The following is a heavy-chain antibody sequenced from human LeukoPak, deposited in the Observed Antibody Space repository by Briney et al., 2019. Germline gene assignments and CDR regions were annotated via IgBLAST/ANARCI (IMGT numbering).Heavy chain of an antibody. CDR3: AKDGDYVWGSYRPQYYFDY. CDR2: ISYDGSNK. D-gene: IGHD3-16*02. CDR1: GFTFSSYG. Sequence: GGSLRLSCAASGFTFSSYGMHWVRQAPGKGLEWVAVISYDGSNKYYADSVKGRFTISRDNSKNTLYLQMNSLRAEDTAVYYCAKDGDYVWGSYRPQYYFDYWGQGTLVTVSS. J-gene: IGHJ4*02. V-gene: IGHV3-30*18.